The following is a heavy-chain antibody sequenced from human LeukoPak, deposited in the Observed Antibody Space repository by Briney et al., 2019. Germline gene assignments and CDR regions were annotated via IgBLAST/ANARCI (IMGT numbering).Heavy chain of an antibody. Sequence: GGSLRLSCAASGFTFSSYWMHWVRQAPGKGLVWVSRINSDGSSTSYADSVKGRFTISRDNAKNTLYLQMNSLRAEDTAVYYCARVQGHPPNGLDIWGQGTMVTVSS. J-gene: IGHJ3*02. CDR3: ARVQGHPPNGLDI. V-gene: IGHV3-74*01. CDR2: INSDGSST. D-gene: IGHD2-8*01. CDR1: GFTFSSYW.